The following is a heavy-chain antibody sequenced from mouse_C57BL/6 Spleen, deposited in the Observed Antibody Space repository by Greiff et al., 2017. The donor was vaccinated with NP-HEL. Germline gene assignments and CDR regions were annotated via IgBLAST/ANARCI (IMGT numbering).Heavy chain of an antibody. CDR1: GYTFTSYA. Sequence: VQLQQSGAELVRPGVSVKLSCKGSGYTFTSYAMHWVKQSPAKGLEWIGVISTYYSDASYNQKFKDKATLTVAKSSSTAYMQRAKLTSEDSAVYYCARGIYYYDSSDDWGQGTTVTVSS. J-gene: IGHJ4*01. CDR3: ARGIYYYDSSDD. D-gene: IGHD1-1*01. V-gene: IGHV1-67*01. CDR2: ISTYYSDA.